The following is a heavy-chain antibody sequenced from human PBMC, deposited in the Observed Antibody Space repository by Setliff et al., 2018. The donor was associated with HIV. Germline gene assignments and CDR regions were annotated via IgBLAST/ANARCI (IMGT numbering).Heavy chain of an antibody. CDR2: INHSGGT. D-gene: IGHD6-19*01. CDR3: ARDRSSGWSSDWFDT. CDR1: GDSVSSRSYY. J-gene: IGHJ5*02. Sequence: SETLSLTCTVSGDSVSSRSYYWSWIRQSPLRGLEWIGEINHSGGTRYNPSLESRVTMSLDSSRKQFSLRLISVTAADTAVYFCARDRSSGWSSDWFDTWGQGILVTVSS. V-gene: IGHV4-39*07.